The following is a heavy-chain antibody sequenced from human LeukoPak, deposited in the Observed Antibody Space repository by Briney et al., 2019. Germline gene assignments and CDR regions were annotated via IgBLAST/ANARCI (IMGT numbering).Heavy chain of an antibody. D-gene: IGHD3-10*01. CDR2: IYYSGNT. V-gene: IGHV4-59*08. CDR1: GGSISSYY. J-gene: IGHJ3*02. CDR3: ARHEGLGSHNAFDI. Sequence: SETLSLTCTVSGGSISSYYWSWIRQPPGKGLEWIGYIYYSGNTNYNPSLRSRVTISEDTSKNQFSLKLSSVTAADTAVYYCARHEGLGSHNAFDIWGQGTMVTVSS.